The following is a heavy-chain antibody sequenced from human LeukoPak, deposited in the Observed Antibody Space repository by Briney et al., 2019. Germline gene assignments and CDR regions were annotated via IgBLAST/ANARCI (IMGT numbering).Heavy chain of an antibody. J-gene: IGHJ6*03. Sequence: GGSLRLSCAASGFTFSDFGMHWVRQAPGKGLEWVAFIRYDGSNKYYADSVKGRFTISRDNSKNTLYLQMNSLRGEDTAVYYCAKDGDTMSGTYYYDMDVWGKGTTVTIS. CDR2: IRYDGSNK. D-gene: IGHD1-26*01. CDR3: AKDGDTMSGTYYYDMDV. CDR1: GFTFSDFG. V-gene: IGHV3-30*02.